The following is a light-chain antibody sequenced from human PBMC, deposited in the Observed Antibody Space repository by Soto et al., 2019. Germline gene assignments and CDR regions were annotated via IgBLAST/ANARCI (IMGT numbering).Light chain of an antibody. CDR2: ENN. CDR3: GTWDSSLSAGGPYV. CDR1: SSNIGNNY. V-gene: IGLV1-51*02. J-gene: IGLJ1*01. Sequence: QSVLTQPPSVSAAPGQKVTISCSGSSSNIGNNYVSWYQQLPGTAPKLLIYENNKRPSGIPDRFSGSKSGTSATLGITGLQTGDEADYYCGTWDSSLSAGGPYVFGTGTKLTVL.